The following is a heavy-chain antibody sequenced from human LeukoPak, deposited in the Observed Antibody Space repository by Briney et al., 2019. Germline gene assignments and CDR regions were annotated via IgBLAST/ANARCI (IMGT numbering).Heavy chain of an antibody. CDR2: ISSSSSTI. CDR3: ARELYCSSTSCYSGSLDY. Sequence: GGSLRLSCAASGFTFSNYAMHWVRQAPGKGLEWVSYISSSSSTIYYADSVKGRFTISRDNAKNSLYLQMNSLRAEDTAVYYCARELYCSSTSCYSGSLDYWGQGTLVTVSS. D-gene: IGHD2-2*01. V-gene: IGHV3-48*01. J-gene: IGHJ4*02. CDR1: GFTFSNYA.